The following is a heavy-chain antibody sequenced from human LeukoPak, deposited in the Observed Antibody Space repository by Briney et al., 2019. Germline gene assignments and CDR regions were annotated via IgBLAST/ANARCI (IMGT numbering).Heavy chain of an antibody. V-gene: IGHV4-61*01. D-gene: IGHD6-19*01. CDR1: GGSVSSGSYY. Sequence: SETLSLTCTVSGGSVSSGSYYWSWIRQPPGKGLEWIGYIYYSGSTNYNPSLKSRVTISVDTSKNQFSLKLSSVTAADTAVYYSARSPYSSGWYAFDIWGQGTMVTVSS. CDR2: IYYSGST. CDR3: ARSPYSSGWYAFDI. J-gene: IGHJ3*02.